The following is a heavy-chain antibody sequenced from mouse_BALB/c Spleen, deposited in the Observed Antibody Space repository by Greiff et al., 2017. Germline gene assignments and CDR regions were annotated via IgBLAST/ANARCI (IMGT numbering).Heavy chain of an antibody. CDR2: IDPANGNT. CDR3: ARISYYGNYDAMDY. D-gene: IGHD2-1*01. Sequence: VQLQQSGAELVKPGASVKLSCTASGFNIKDTYMHWVKQRPEQGLEWIGRIDPANGNTKYDPKFQGKATITADTSSNTAYLQLSSLTSEDTAVYYGARISYYGNYDAMDYWGQGTSVTVSS. CDR1: GFNIKDTY. J-gene: IGHJ4*01. V-gene: IGHV14-3*02.